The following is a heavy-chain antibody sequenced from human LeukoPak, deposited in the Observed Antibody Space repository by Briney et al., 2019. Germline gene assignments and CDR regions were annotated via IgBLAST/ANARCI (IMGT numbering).Heavy chain of an antibody. D-gene: IGHD6-13*01. J-gene: IGHJ4*02. CDR1: GFTFSSYG. CDR2: ISYDGSNK. V-gene: IGHV3-30*18. Sequence: GGSLRLSCAASGFTFSSYGMHWVRQAPGKGLEWVAVISYDGSNKYYADSVKGRFTISRDNSKNTLYLQMNSLRAEDTAVYYCAKIGIAAAGTWFDYWGQGTLVTVSS. CDR3: AKIGIAAAGTWFDY.